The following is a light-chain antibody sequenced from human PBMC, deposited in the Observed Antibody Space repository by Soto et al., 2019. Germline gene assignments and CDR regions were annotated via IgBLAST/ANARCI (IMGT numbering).Light chain of an antibody. CDR3: QKYNSAPLT. CDR1: PGIINY. V-gene: IGKV1-27*01. CDR2: AAS. J-gene: IGKJ5*01. Sequence: DIQMTQSPSSLSASVGDRVTITCRASPGIINYLAWYQQKPGKVPKLLIYAASTLQSGVPSRFSGSGSGTEFTLTISSRQPEDVVTYYCQKYNSAPLTFGQGTLLEIK.